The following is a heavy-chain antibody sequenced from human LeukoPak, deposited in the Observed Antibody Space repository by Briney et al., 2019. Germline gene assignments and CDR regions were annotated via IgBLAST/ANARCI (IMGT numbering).Heavy chain of an antibody. V-gene: IGHV3-7*01. J-gene: IGHJ3*02. CDR3: ARVSMGGSGSYSHSPPRDAFDI. Sequence: GGSLRLSCAASGFTFSSYWMSWVRQAPGKGLEWVANIKQDGSEKYYVDSVKGRFTISRDNAKNSLYLQMNSLRAEDTAVYYCARVSMGGSGSYSHSPPRDAFDIWGQGTMVTVSS. D-gene: IGHD3-10*01. CDR1: GFTFSSYW. CDR2: IKQDGSEK.